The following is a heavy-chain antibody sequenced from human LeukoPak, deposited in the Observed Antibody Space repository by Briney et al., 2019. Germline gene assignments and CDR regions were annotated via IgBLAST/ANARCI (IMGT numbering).Heavy chain of an antibody. J-gene: IGHJ4*02. CDR1: GLPFSTFW. Sequence: GGSLRLSCAASGLPFSTFWMNWVRQAPGKGLVWLSRMNSDGTTINYADSVKGRFTISRDNAKNTLYLQMNSLGADDTAVYYCATAGYYRSDYWGQGTLVTVSS. CDR3: ATAGYYRSDY. D-gene: IGHD3-16*01. V-gene: IGHV3-74*01. CDR2: MNSDGTTI.